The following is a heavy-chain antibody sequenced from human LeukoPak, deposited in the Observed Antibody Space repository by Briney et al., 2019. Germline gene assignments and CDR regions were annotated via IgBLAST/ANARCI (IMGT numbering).Heavy chain of an antibody. CDR3: ARGRMTNGYFDY. J-gene: IGHJ4*02. CDR2: INHSGST. V-gene: IGHV4-34*01. Sequence: KPSETLSLTCAVYGGSFSGYYWSWIRQPPGKGLEWIGEINHSGSTNYNPSLKSRVTISVDTSKNQFSLKLSSVTAADTAVYYCARGRMTNGYFDYWGQGTLATVSS. CDR1: GGSFSGYY. D-gene: IGHD4-17*01.